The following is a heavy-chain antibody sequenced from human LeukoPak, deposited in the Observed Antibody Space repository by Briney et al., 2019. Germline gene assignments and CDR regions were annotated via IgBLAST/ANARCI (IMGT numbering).Heavy chain of an antibody. J-gene: IGHJ4*02. CDR1: GGSFSGYY. V-gene: IGHV4-34*01. CDR2: INHSGST. CDR3: ARNDSSGYFDY. D-gene: IGHD3-22*01. Sequence: PSETLSLTCAVYGGSFSGYYWSWIRQPPGKGLEWIGEINHSGSTNYNPSLKSRVTISVDTSKNQFPLKLNSVTAADTAVYYCARNDSSGYFDYWGQGTLVTVSS.